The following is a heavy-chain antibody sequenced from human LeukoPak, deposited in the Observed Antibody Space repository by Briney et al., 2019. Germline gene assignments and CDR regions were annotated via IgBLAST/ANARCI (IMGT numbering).Heavy chain of an antibody. Sequence: SETLSLTCTVSGGSISSYYWSWIRQPPGKGLEWIGYIYTSGSTNYNPSLKSRVTISVDTSKNQFSLKLSSVTAADTAVYYCARHVVYSSSWHDAFDIWGQGTMVTVSS. CDR3: ARHVVYSSSWHDAFDI. CDR1: GGSISSYY. D-gene: IGHD6-13*01. V-gene: IGHV4-4*09. CDR2: IYTSGST. J-gene: IGHJ3*02.